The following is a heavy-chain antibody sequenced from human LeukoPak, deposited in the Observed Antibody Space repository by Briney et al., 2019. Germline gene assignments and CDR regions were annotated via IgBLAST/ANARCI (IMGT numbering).Heavy chain of an antibody. Sequence: GGSLRLSCAASGFTFSSYEMNWVRQAPGKGLEWVSYISSSGSTIYYADSVKGRFTISRDNAKNSLYLQMNSLRVEDTAVYYCAKALYDSTGDGYWGQGTLVTISS. D-gene: IGHD7-27*01. CDR1: GFTFSSYE. V-gene: IGHV3-48*03. CDR2: ISSSGSTI. J-gene: IGHJ4*02. CDR3: AKALYDSTGDGY.